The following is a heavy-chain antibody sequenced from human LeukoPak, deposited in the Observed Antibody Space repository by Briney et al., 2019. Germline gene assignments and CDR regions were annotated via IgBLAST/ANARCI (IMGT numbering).Heavy chain of an antibody. Sequence: ASVKVSCKASGYTFTSYGISWVRQAPGQGLEWMGWISACNGNTNYAQKLQGRVTMTTDTSTSTAYMELRSLRSDDTAVYYCARADSDYDFWSGYYYYYYYMDVWGKGTTVTVSS. CDR3: ARADSDYDFWSGYYYYYYYMDV. CDR2: ISACNGNT. J-gene: IGHJ6*03. D-gene: IGHD3-3*01. V-gene: IGHV1-18*01. CDR1: GYTFTSYG.